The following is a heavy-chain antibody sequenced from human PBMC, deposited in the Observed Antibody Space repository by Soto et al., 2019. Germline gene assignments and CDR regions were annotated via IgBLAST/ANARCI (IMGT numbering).Heavy chain of an antibody. V-gene: IGHV3-21*05. J-gene: IGHJ6*02. CDR1: GFTFSSYS. Sequence: EVQLVESGGGLVKPGGSLRLSCAASGFTFSSYSMNWVRQAPGKGLEWVSYISSSGSTIYYADSVKGRFTISRDNAKNSLYLQMNSLRAEDTAVYYCARDDSGSSLGNYYYYGMDVWGQGTTVTVSS. D-gene: IGHD6-13*01. CDR3: ARDDSGSSLGNYYYYGMDV. CDR2: ISSSGSTI.